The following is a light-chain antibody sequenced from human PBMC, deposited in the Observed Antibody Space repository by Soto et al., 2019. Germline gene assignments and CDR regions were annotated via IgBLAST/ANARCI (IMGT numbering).Light chain of an antibody. CDR1: QGIDSY. Sequence: DIQLTQSPSFLSASVGDRVTVTCRASQGIDSYLAWYQQKPGKAPKLLIYTASTLQSGVPSRFSGSGSGTEFTLTITSLQPKDFAAYYCQQLYTYPLTFGGGTKVEIK. CDR3: QQLYTYPLT. V-gene: IGKV1-9*01. CDR2: TAS. J-gene: IGKJ4*01.